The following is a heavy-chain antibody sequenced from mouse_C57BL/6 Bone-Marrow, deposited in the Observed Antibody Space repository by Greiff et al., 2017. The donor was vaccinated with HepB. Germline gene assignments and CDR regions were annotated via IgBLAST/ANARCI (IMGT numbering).Heavy chain of an antibody. CDR1: GYTFTSYW. J-gene: IGHJ4*01. Sequence: QVQLQQPGAELVKPGASVKMSCKASGYTFTSYWITWVKQRPGQGLEWIGDIYPGSGSTNYNEKFKSKATLTVDKSSSTAYMQLSSLTSEDSAVYYCASDYYAMDYWGQGTSVTVSS. CDR3: ASDYYAMDY. V-gene: IGHV1-55*01. CDR2: IYPGSGST.